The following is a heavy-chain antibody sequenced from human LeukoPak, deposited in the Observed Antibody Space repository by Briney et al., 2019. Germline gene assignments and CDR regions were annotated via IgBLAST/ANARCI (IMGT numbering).Heavy chain of an antibody. Sequence: GGSLRLSCAASGFTFSTYNMNWVRQAPGKGLEWVSSITSSSSYIYYADSVKGRFTISRDNAKNSLYLQMNSLRAEDTAVYYCAKDNGNGVGATFDYWGQGTLVTVSS. D-gene: IGHD1-26*01. J-gene: IGHJ4*02. V-gene: IGHV3-21*04. CDR1: GFTFSTYN. CDR3: AKDNGNGVGATFDY. CDR2: ITSSSSYI.